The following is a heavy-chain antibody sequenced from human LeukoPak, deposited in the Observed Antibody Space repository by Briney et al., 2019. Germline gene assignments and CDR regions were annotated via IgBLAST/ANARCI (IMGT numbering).Heavy chain of an antibody. CDR3: ARGYYSFDY. D-gene: IGHD3-10*01. CDR1: GFTFSSYS. Sequence: PGGSLRLSCAASGFTFSSYSMNWVRQAPGKGLEWISYISSSSSTIYYADSVKGRFTISRDNDKNSLYLQMNSLRAEDTAVYYCARGYYSFDYWGQGTLVTVSS. J-gene: IGHJ4*02. V-gene: IGHV3-48*01. CDR2: ISSSSSTI.